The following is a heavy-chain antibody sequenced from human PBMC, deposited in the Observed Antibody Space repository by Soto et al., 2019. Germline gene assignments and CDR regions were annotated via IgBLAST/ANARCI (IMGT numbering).Heavy chain of an antibody. CDR1: GYTFTTYG. V-gene: IGHV1-18*01. D-gene: IGHD3-22*01. Sequence: QVQLVQSGAEVKKPGASVKVSCKASGYTFTTYGMSWVRQAPGQGLDWMGGISTYNGNTKYAERLQGRVTMTTDTTPSTAYMELSSLRSDDSAVYYCARGPTDYYDNSGNYFLDYWGQGTLVTVSS. CDR3: ARGPTDYYDNSGNYFLDY. CDR2: ISTYNGNT. J-gene: IGHJ4*02.